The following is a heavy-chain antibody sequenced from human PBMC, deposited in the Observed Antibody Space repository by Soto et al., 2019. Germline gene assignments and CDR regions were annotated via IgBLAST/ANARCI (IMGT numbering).Heavy chain of an antibody. V-gene: IGHV5-51*01. CDR1: GYSFTSYW. Sequence: PGESLKISCKGSGYSFTSYWIGWVRQMPGKGLEWMGIIYPSDSDTRYSPSFQGQVTISADKSISTAYLQWSSLKASDTAMYYYCRHVERLATIRYYCDYWGQGALVTVSS. CDR2: IYPSDSDT. CDR3: CRHVERLATIRYYCDY. J-gene: IGHJ4*02. D-gene: IGHD5-12*01.